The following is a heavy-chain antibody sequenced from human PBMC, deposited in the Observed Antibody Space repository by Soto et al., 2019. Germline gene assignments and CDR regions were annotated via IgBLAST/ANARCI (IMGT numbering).Heavy chain of an antibody. Sequence: QVQLQESGPGLVKPSQTLSLTCTVSGGSISSGGYYWSWIRQHPGKGLEWIGYIYYSGSTYYNPSLKSRFTRSVDTSKNQFSLKLSSVTAADTAVYYCARFRSGSYYRYFDLWGRGTLVTVSS. J-gene: IGHJ2*01. D-gene: IGHD1-26*01. CDR3: ARFRSGSYYRYFDL. V-gene: IGHV4-31*03. CDR2: IYYSGST. CDR1: GGSISSGGYY.